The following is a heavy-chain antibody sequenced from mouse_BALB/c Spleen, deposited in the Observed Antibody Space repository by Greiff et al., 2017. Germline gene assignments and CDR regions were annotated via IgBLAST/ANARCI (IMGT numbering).Heavy chain of an antibody. J-gene: IGHJ4*01. D-gene: IGHD2-4*01. Sequence: EVQRVESGGGLVKPGGSLKLSCAASGFTFSSYAMSWVRQSPEKRLEWVAEISSGGSYTYYPDTVTGRFTISRDNAKNTLYLEMSSLRSEDTAMYYCARMITRAMDYGGQGTSVTVSS. CDR3: ARMITRAMDY. CDR1: GFTFSSYA. V-gene: IGHV5-9-4*01. CDR2: ISSGGSYT.